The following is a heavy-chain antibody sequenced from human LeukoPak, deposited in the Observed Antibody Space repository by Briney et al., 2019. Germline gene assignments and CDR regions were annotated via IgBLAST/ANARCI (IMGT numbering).Heavy chain of an antibody. J-gene: IGHJ4*02. V-gene: IGHV1-2*02. CDR2: INPNSGGT. Sequence: ASVKVSCKASGYTFTGYYMHWVRRAPGQGLEWMGWINPNSGGTSYAQKFQGRFTMTRDTSISTAYMELSRLRSDDTAVYYCAALGVVVVPAASHDYWGQGTLVTVSS. D-gene: IGHD2-2*01. CDR1: GYTFTGYY. CDR3: AALGVVVVPAASHDY.